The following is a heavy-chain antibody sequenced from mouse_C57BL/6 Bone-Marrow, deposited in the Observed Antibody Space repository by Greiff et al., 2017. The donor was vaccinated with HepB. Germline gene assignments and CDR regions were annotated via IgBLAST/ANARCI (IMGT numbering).Heavy chain of an antibody. CDR1: GYTFTSYG. V-gene: IGHV1-81*01. CDR3: ASQRDDYDVAWFAY. CDR2: IYPRSGNT. D-gene: IGHD2-4*01. J-gene: IGHJ3*01. Sequence: VQLQQSGAELARPGASVKLSCKASGYTFTSYGISWVKQRTGQGLEWIGEIYPRSGNTYYNEKFKGKSTLTADKSSSTAYMELRSLTSEDSAVYFCASQRDDYDVAWFAYWGQGTLVTVSA.